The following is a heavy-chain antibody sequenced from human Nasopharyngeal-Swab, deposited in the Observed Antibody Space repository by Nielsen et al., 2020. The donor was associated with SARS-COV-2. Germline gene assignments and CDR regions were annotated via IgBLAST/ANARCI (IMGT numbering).Heavy chain of an antibody. Sequence: SVKVSCKASGGTFSSYAISWVRQAPGQGLEWMGGIIPILGIANYAQKFEGRVTITADKSTSTAYMELSSLRTEDTAVYYCARAMATVGAVYYYGMDVWGQGTTFTVSS. J-gene: IGHJ6*02. CDR3: ARAMATVGAVYYYGMDV. CDR1: GGTFSSYA. CDR2: IIPILGIA. V-gene: IGHV1-69*10. D-gene: IGHD4-23*01.